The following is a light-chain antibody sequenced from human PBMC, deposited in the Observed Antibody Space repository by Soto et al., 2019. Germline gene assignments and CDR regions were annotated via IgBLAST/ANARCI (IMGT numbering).Light chain of an antibody. CDR1: QSVSSY. J-gene: IGKJ5*01. V-gene: IGKV3-11*01. Sequence: EIVLTQSPGTLSLSPGERATLSCRASQSVSSYLAWYQQKPGQAPRLLIYDASNRATGIPDRFSGSGSGTDFTLTISSLQSEDFAVYYCQQYNNWPFITFGQGTRLEIK. CDR2: DAS. CDR3: QQYNNWPFIT.